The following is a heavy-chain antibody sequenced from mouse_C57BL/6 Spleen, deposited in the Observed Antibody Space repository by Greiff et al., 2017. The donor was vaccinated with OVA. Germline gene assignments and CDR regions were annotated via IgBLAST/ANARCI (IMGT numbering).Heavy chain of an antibody. J-gene: IGHJ2*01. D-gene: IGHD4-1*01. CDR3: GSWDGGY. CDR2: IYPGDGGT. CDR1: GYAFSSYW. V-gene: IGHV1-82*01. Sequence: VKLLESGPELVKPGASVKISCTASGYAFSSYWMNWVKQRPGQGLEWIGRIYPGDGGTNYNGKFQGKATLTADKSSSTAYMQLSSLPSEDSSVYVCGSWDGGYWGQGTTLTVSS.